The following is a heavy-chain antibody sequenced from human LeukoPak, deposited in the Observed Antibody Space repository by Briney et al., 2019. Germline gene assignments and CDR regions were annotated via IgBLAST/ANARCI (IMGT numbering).Heavy chain of an antibody. D-gene: IGHD5-24*01. V-gene: IGHV4-34*01. CDR1: GGSFSGYY. CDR3: ARVQGWLQFGYYFDY. CDR2: INHSGST. Sequence: RPSETLSLTCAVYGGSFSGYYWSWIRQPPGKGLEWIGEINHSGSTNYNPSLKSRVTISVDTSKNQFSLKLSSVTAADTAVYYCARVQGWLQFGYYFDYWGQGTLVTVSS. J-gene: IGHJ4*02.